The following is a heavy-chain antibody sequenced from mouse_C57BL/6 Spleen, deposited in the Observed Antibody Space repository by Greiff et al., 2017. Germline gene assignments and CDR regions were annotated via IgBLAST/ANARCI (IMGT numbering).Heavy chain of an antibody. V-gene: IGHV5-17*01. CDR1: GFTFSDYG. J-gene: IGHJ1*03. CDR2: ISSGSSTI. CDR3: ARDSWYFDV. Sequence: EVKLMESGGGLVKPGGSLKLSCAASGFTFSDYGMHWVRQAPEKGLEWVAYISSGSSTIYYADTVQGRFTISRDNAKNTLFLQMTSLRSEDTAMYYCARDSWYFDVWGTGTTVTVSS.